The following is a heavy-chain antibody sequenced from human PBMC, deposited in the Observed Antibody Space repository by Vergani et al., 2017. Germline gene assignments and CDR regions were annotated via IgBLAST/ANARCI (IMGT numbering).Heavy chain of an antibody. CDR3: ARDSPGNSLIDY. CDR2: IIPILGIA. CDR1: GGTFSSYA. J-gene: IGHJ4*02. V-gene: IGHV1-69*04. Sequence: QVQLVQSGAEVKKPGSSVKVSCKASGGTFSSYAISWVRQAPGQGLEWMGRIIPILGIANYAQNFQGRVTITADKSTSTAYMELSSLRSEDTAVYYCARDSPGNSLIDYWGQGTLVTVSS. D-gene: IGHD1-14*01.